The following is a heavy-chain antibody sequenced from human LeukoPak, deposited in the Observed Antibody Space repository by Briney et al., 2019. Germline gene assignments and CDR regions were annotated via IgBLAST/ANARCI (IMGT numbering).Heavy chain of an antibody. V-gene: IGHV3-30*01. CDR2: YDGSNK. Sequence: YDGSNKYYADSVKGRFTISRDNSKNTLYLQMNSLRAEDTAVYYCARDPRGSYYYYGMDVWGKGTTVTVSS. J-gene: IGHJ6*04. D-gene: IGHD5-12*01. CDR3: ARDPRGSYYYYGMDV.